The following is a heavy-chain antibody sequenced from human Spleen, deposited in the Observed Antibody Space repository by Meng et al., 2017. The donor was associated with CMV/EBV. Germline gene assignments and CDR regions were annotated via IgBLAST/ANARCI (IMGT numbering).Heavy chain of an antibody. J-gene: IGHJ4*02. CDR3: ARRGTNTELLDY. Sequence: CPVSGASISSSLYFWGWVRQPPGQGLEWIGIVYYSGSSWYTPSLRSRLTISVDTSKNQFSLKLSSVTAADTALYFCARRGTNTELLDYWGQGALVTVSS. CDR1: GASISSSLYF. V-gene: IGHV4-39*01. D-gene: IGHD2-8*01. CDR2: VYYSGSS.